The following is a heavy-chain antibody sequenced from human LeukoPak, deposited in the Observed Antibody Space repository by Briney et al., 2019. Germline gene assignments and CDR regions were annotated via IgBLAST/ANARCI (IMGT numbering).Heavy chain of an antibody. CDR3: ARQQGFGELRGEDWFDP. Sequence: NPSETLSLTCTVSGGSISSSSYYWGWIRQPPGKGLEWIGSIYYSGSTYYNPSLKSRVTISVDTSKKQFSLKLSSVTAADTAVYYCARQQGFGELRGEDWFDPWGQGTLVTVSS. V-gene: IGHV4-39*01. CDR2: IYYSGST. CDR1: GGSISSSSYY. D-gene: IGHD3-10*01. J-gene: IGHJ5*02.